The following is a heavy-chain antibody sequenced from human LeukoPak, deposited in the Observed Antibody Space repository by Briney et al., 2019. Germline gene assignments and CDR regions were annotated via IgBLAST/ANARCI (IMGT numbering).Heavy chain of an antibody. CDR1: GGSISSYY. Sequence: SETLSLTCTVSGGSISSYYWSWIRQPPGKGLEWIGYIYYSGSTNYNPSLKSRVTISVDTSKNQFSLKLSSVTAADTAVYYCARGPGHLALDYFDYWGQGTLVTVSS. J-gene: IGHJ4*02. V-gene: IGHV4-59*08. CDR3: ARGPGHLALDYFDY. CDR2: IYYSGST. D-gene: IGHD3-16*01.